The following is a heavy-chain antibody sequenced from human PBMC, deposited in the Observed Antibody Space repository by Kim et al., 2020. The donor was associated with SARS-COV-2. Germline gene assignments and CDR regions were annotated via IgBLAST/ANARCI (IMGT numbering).Heavy chain of an antibody. CDR2: IRKKNNDYST. V-gene: IGHV3-72*01. CDR1: GFTFSDYY. D-gene: IGHD1-1*01. Sequence: GGSLRLSCAASGFTFSDYYMDWVRQAPGKGLEWVGRIRKKNNDYSTEYAASVKARFRISRDDSQNSLYLQMNSLKSEDTAVYYSGRVAGGQRGHYGMDV. J-gene: IGHJ6*01. CDR3: GRVAGGQRGHYGMDV.